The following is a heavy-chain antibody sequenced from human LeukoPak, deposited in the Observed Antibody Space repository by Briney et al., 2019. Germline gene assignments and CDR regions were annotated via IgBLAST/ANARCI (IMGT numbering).Heavy chain of an antibody. J-gene: IGHJ4*02. CDR3: ARSTTVTTEFDY. Sequence: PSETLSLTCTVSGGSISSSSYYWGWIRQPPGKGLEWIGSIYYSGSTYYNPSLKSRVTISVDTSKNQFSLKLNSVTAADTAVYYCARSTTVTTEFDYWGQGTLVTVSS. V-gene: IGHV4-39*07. CDR2: IYYSGST. D-gene: IGHD4-11*01. CDR1: GGSISSSSYY.